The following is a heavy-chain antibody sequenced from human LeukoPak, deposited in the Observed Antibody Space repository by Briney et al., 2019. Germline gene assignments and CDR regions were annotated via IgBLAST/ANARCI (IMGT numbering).Heavy chain of an antibody. CDR2: ISGSGGST. V-gene: IGHV3-23*01. CDR1: GFTFSSYA. J-gene: IGHJ3*02. CDR3: AKDYYDSSGYPDAFDI. Sequence: GGSLRLSCAASGFTFSSYAMSWVRQAPGKGLEWVSAISGSGGSTYYADSVKGRFTISRDNSKNTLYLQMNSLRAEDTAVYYCAKDYYDSSGYPDAFDIWGQGTMVTVSS. D-gene: IGHD3-22*01.